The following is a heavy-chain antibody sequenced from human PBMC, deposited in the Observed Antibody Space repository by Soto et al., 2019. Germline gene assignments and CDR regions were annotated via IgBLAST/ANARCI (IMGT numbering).Heavy chain of an antibody. CDR2: ISGYNGNT. J-gene: IGHJ4*02. Sequence: QVQLVQSGAEVKKPGASVKVSCKASGYTFSNYGISWARQAPGQGLEWMGWISGYNGNTHYAQKFQGRVTMTTDTSTSTAYMELRSLRSDDTAMFYCARDGSSSWPNFDYWGQGTLVTVSS. CDR3: ARDGSSSWPNFDY. D-gene: IGHD6-13*01. V-gene: IGHV1-18*01. CDR1: GYTFSNYG.